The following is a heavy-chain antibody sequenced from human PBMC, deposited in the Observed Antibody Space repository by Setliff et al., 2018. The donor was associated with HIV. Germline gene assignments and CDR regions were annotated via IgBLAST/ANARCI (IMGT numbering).Heavy chain of an antibody. V-gene: IGHV1-46*01. CDR1: GYTFTSYY. CDR2: IHPSGGST. J-gene: IGHJ5*02. Sequence: ASVKVSCKASGYTFTSYYIHGVRQAPGQGREWMGVIHPSGGSTSYAQSFQDRVTMTRDTATSTVYMELSSLGSEDAAVYYCARVRYCSGGSCYGGEYWFDPWGQGTLVTVSS. D-gene: IGHD2-15*01. CDR3: ARVRYCSGGSCYGGEYWFDP.